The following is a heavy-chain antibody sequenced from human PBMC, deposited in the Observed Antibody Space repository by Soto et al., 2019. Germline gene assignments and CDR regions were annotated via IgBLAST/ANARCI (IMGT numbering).Heavy chain of an antibody. CDR2: IYYSGST. J-gene: IGHJ5*02. CDR1: GGSISSGGYY. Sequence: PSETLSLTCTVSGGSISSGGYYWSWIRQHPGKGLEWIGYIYYSGSTYYNPSLKSRVTISVGTSKNQFSLKLSSVTAADTAVYYCARGAVDHGFWSGYPRFDPWGQGTLVTVSS. D-gene: IGHD3-3*01. V-gene: IGHV4-31*03. CDR3: ARGAVDHGFWSGYPRFDP.